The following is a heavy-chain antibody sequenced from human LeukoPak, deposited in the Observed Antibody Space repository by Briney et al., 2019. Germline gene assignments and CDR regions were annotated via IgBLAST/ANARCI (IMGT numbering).Heavy chain of an antibody. CDR2: IYYSGST. Sequence: PSETLSLTCTVSGGSISSYYWSWIRQPPGKGLEWIGYIYYSGSTNYNPSLKSRVTISVDRSKNQFSLKLSSVTAADTAVYYCARYYYDSSGYWAADYWGQGTLVTVSS. D-gene: IGHD3-22*01. CDR1: GGSISSYY. V-gene: IGHV4-59*01. J-gene: IGHJ4*02. CDR3: ARYYYDSSGYWAADY.